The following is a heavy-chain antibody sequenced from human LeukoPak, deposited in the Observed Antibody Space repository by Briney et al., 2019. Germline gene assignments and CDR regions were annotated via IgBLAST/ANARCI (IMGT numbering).Heavy chain of an antibody. V-gene: IGHV4-34*01. J-gene: IGHJ4*02. D-gene: IGHD3-3*01. CDR2: INHSGST. CDR3: ARGGVGAYDFWSGYSQIYEY. CDR1: GGSFSGYY. Sequence: PSETLSLTCAVYGGSFSGYYWSWIRQPPGKGLEWIGEINHSGSTNYNPSLKSRVTISVDTSKNQFSLKLSSVTAADTAVYYCARGGVGAYDFWSGYSQIYEYWGQGTLVTVSS.